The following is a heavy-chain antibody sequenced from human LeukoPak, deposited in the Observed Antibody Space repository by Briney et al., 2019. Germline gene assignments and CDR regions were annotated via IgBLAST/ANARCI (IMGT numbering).Heavy chain of an antibody. Sequence: GASVKVSCKASGYTFTGYYMHWVRQAPGQGLEWMGWINPNSGGTNYAQKFQGWVTMTRDTSISTAYMELSRLRSDDTAVYYCARDHCGGDCLYGRAWFDPWGQGTLVTVSS. V-gene: IGHV1-2*04. CDR1: GYTFTGYY. J-gene: IGHJ5*02. CDR2: INPNSGGT. CDR3: ARDHCGGDCLYGRAWFDP. D-gene: IGHD2-21*01.